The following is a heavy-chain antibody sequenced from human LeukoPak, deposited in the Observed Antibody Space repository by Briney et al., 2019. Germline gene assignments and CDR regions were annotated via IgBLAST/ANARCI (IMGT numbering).Heavy chain of an antibody. J-gene: IGHJ3*02. CDR1: GGTFSSYA. V-gene: IGHV1-69*01. CDR3: ARDSGVSGYRSDAFDI. Sequence: SVKVSCKASGGTFSSYAISWVRQAPGQGLEWMGGIIPIFGTANYAQKFQGRVTITADESTSTAYMELSSLRSEDTAVYYCARDSGVSGYRSDAFDIWGQGTMVTVSS. CDR2: IIPIFGTA. D-gene: IGHD3-22*01.